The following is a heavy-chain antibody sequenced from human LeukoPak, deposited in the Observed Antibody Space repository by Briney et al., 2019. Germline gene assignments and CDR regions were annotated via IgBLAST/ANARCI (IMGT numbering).Heavy chain of an antibody. J-gene: IGHJ4*02. V-gene: IGHV4-30-4*01. D-gene: IGHD4-17*01. CDR3: AREDPLYGDYY. Sequence: SQTLSLTCTVSGGSISSGDYYWSWIRQPPGKGLEWIGYIYYSGSTYYNPSLESRVTISVDTSKNQFSLKLSSVTAADTAVYYCAREDPLYGDYYWGQGTLVTVSP. CDR1: GGSISSGDYY. CDR2: IYYSGST.